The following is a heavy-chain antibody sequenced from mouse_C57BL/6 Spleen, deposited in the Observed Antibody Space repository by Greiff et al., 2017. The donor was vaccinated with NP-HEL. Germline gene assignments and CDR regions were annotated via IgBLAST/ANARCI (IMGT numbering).Heavy chain of an antibody. D-gene: IGHD2-3*01. Sequence: EVKLQESGPGLVKPSQSLSLTCSVTGYSITSGYYWNWIRQFPGNKLEWMGYISYDGSNNYNPSLKNRISITRDTSKNQFFLKLNSVTTEDTATYYCAREDDPWFAYWGQGTLVTVSA. V-gene: IGHV3-6*01. CDR1: GYSITSGYY. J-gene: IGHJ3*01. CDR3: AREDDPWFAY. CDR2: ISYDGSN.